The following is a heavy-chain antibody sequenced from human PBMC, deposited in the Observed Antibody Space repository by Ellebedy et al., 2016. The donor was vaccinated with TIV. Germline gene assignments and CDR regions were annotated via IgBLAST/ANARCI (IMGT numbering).Heavy chain of an antibody. D-gene: IGHD3-10*01. V-gene: IGHV1-2*02. Sequence: ASVKVSCXASGYTFTGYYMHWVRQAPGQGLEWMGWINPNSGGTNYAQKFQGRVTMTRDTSISTAYMELRSLRSDDTAVYYCARERITMVRGVTNDAFDIWGQGTMVTVSS. CDR2: INPNSGGT. CDR1: GYTFTGYY. J-gene: IGHJ3*02. CDR3: ARERITMVRGVTNDAFDI.